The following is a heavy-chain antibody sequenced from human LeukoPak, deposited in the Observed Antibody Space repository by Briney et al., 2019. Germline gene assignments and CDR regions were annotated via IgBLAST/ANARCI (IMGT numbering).Heavy chain of an antibody. Sequence: PGGSLRLSCSASGFSFSTSAMHWVRQAPGKGPQFVSAITSNGRSTYYADSVKGRFTISRDNSKSTLDLQMSSLRPEDTAVYYCVRDLTRGQGTLVTVSS. J-gene: IGHJ4*02. D-gene: IGHD4-23*01. CDR3: VRDLT. CDR2: ITSNGRST. CDR1: GFSFSTSA. V-gene: IGHV3-64D*06.